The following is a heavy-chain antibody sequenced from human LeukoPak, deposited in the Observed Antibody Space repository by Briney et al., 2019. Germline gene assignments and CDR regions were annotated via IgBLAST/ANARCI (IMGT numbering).Heavy chain of an antibody. J-gene: IGHJ6*02. Sequence: SVKVSCKASGGTFSSYAISWVRQAPGQGLEWMGRIIPILGIANYAQKFQGRVTITADKSTSTAYMELSSLRSEDTAVYYCASEINTSYYYYGMDVWGQGATVTVSS. CDR2: IIPILGIA. CDR1: GGTFSSYA. D-gene: IGHD2-2*02. CDR3: ASEINTSYYYYGMDV. V-gene: IGHV1-69*04.